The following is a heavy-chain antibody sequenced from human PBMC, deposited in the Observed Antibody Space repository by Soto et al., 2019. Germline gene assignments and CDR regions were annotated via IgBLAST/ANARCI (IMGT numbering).Heavy chain of an antibody. D-gene: IGHD3-3*01. CDR2: TNPNRGDQ. CDR1: GYTFTTYD. V-gene: IGHV1-8*01. CDR3: GRGRDYAFWCCLNWFDP. J-gene: IGHJ5*02. Sequence: ASGKVSCKASGYTFTTYDFNWVRKATGQGLEWMGWTNPNRGDQGYAEKFQGRVTMTRNTAINTAYMELNSLTSEGTAVYFCGRGRDYAFWCCLNWFDPWGQGTPVPVSS.